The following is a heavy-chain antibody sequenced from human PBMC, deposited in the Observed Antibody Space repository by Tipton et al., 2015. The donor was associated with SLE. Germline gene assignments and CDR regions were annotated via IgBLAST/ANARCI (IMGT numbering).Heavy chain of an antibody. Sequence: GLVKPSQTLSLTCAISGDSVSTNSAAWTWIRQSPSRGLEWLGRTYYRSKWYSDYAVSVKSRITINPDTSKNQFSLQLNSVTPEDTAVYYCARERGGGHYDSSGYSDYYFDLWGRGTLVTVTS. J-gene: IGHJ2*01. D-gene: IGHD3-22*01. CDR2: TYYRSKWYS. V-gene: IGHV6-1*01. CDR3: ARERGGGHYDSSGYSDYYFDL. CDR1: GDSVSTNSAA.